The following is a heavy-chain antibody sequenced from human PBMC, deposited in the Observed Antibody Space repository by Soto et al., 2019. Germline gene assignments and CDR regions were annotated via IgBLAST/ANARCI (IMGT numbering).Heavy chain of an antibody. CDR1: GYTFTSYG. CDR2: ISAYNGNT. V-gene: IGHV1-18*01. D-gene: IGHD3-3*01. J-gene: IGHJ3*02. Sequence: GASVKVSCKASGYTFTSYGISWVRQAPGQGLEWMGWISAYNGNTNYAQKLQGRVTMTTDTSTSTAYMELRSLRSDDTAVYYCARVWGGVVITDDAFDIWGQGTMVTVSS. CDR3: ARVWGGVVITDDAFDI.